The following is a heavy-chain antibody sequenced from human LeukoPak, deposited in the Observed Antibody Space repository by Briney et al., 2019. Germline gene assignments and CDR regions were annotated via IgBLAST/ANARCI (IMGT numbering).Heavy chain of an antibody. CDR3: ARGRQPGSY. V-gene: IGHV4-59*02. Sequence: PSETLSLTCTVSGCSVSSYYWSWIRQPPGKGLEWIGSIYYSGSTNYNLSLKSRVTISVDTSKNQFSLKLTSVTAADTALYYCARGRQPGSYWGQGTLVTVSS. D-gene: IGHD1-26*01. CDR1: GCSVSSYY. CDR2: IYYSGST. J-gene: IGHJ4*01.